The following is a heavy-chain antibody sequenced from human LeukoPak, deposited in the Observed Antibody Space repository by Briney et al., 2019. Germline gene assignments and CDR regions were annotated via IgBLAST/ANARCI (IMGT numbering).Heavy chain of an antibody. J-gene: IGHJ4*02. Sequence: GGSLRLSCAASGFTFSSYWMSWVRQAPGKGLEWVANIKQDGSEKYYVDSVKGRFTISRDNAKNSLYLQMNSLRAEDTAVYYCARDLSPQNSKGLDYWGQGTLVTVSS. CDR2: IKQDGSEK. CDR3: ARDLSPQNSKGLDY. CDR1: GFTFSSYW. V-gene: IGHV3-7*01. D-gene: IGHD4-11*01.